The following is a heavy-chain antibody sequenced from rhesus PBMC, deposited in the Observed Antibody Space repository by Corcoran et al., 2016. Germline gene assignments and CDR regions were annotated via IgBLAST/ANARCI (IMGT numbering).Heavy chain of an antibody. D-gene: IGHD4-23*01. CDR3: ARYGYSNYRGGGLDS. CDR2: ISGSGGST. Sequence: QLQLQESGPGLVKPSETLSLTCAVSGGSISSNYWSWIRQPPGKRLEWIGRISGSGGSTDYSTSLKSRVTISTDTSQNQFSLKLSSVTAADTAVYYCARYGYSNYRGGGLDSWGQGVVVTVSS. CDR1: GGSISSNY. J-gene: IGHJ6*01. V-gene: IGHV4-173*01.